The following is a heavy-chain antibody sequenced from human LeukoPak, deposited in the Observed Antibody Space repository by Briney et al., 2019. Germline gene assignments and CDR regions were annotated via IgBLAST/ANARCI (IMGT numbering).Heavy chain of an antibody. CDR2: INPSGGST. CDR1: GYTFTSYY. Sequence: ASVKVSCKASGYTFTSYYMHWVRQAPGQRLEWMGIINPSGGSTSYAQKFQGRVTITADESTSTAYMELSSLRSEDTAVYYCAREITGRADWGQGTLVTVSS. V-gene: IGHV1-46*01. D-gene: IGHD1-20*01. J-gene: IGHJ4*02. CDR3: AREITGRAD.